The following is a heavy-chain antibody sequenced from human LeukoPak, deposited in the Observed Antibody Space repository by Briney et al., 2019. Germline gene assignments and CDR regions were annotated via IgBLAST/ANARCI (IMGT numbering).Heavy chain of an antibody. CDR3: AKNYYDSSGYYGYYYYYMDV. V-gene: IGHV3-30*02. Sequence: GGSLRLSCAASRFTFSSYGMHWVRQAPGKGLEWVAYIQYDGSNEQYADSVKGRFTISRDNSKNSLYLQMNSLRAEDTALYYCAKNYYDSSGYYGYYYYYMDVWGKGTTVTVSS. J-gene: IGHJ6*03. CDR2: IQYDGSNE. D-gene: IGHD3-22*01. CDR1: RFTFSSYG.